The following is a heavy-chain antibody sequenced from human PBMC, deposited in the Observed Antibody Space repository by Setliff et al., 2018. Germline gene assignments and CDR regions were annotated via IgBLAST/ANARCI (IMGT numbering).Heavy chain of an antibody. D-gene: IGHD1-1*01. Sequence: GGSLRLSCAASGYTSSSYAMTWVRQAPGKGLEWVSIISASGDTTYYADSVKGRFTISRDNAKNSLYLQMNSLRAEETAVYYCARNRYADYWGQGTLVTVSS. V-gene: IGHV3-23*01. CDR1: GYTSSSYA. J-gene: IGHJ4*02. CDR3: ARNRYADY. CDR2: ISASGDTT.